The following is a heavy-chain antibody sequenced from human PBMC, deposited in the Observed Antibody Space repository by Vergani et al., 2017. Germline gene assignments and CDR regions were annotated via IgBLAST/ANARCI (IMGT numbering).Heavy chain of an antibody. CDR2: IYYSGST. Sequence: QLQLQESGPGLVKPSETPSLPFSLPSLPITTLFYYWGWIRQLPGYLLDWIGSIYYSGSTYYNPSLKSRVTISVDTSKNQLSLKLSSVTAADTAVYYCAEIASGSFGPWGQGTLVTVSS. CDR1: SLPITTLFYY. V-gene: IGHV4-39*07. D-gene: IGHD6-25*01. CDR3: AEIASGSFGP. J-gene: IGHJ5*02.